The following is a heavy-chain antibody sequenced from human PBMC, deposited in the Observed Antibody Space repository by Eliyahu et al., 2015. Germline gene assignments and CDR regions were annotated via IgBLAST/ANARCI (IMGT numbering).Heavy chain of an antibody. D-gene: IGHD4-17*01. CDR2: VSLRGTT. CDR1: GXXISDYH. V-gene: IGHV4-59*12. Sequence: QVQLQESGPGLVXPLATLSLSXSVXGXXISDYHWTWIRQCPGEALEWIGYVSLRGTTNYSPSLRSRATISLDASKRQFSLELNSVTAADTAVYYCARSYGDRSRSPFDVWGRGIRVTVSS. J-gene: IGHJ3*01. CDR3: ARSYGDRSRSPFDV.